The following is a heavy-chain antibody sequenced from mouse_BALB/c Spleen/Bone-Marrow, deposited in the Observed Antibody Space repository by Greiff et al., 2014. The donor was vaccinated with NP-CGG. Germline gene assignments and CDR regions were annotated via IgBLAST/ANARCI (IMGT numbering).Heavy chain of an antibody. CDR2: ILPGSGST. CDR1: GYTFSSYW. Sequence: QVQLQQSGAELMKPGASVKISCKATGYTFSSYWIEWVKQRPGHGLEWIGEILPGSGSTNYSEKFKGKATFTADTSSNTAYMQLSSLTSEDSAVYYCARRVTTANYWGQGTTLTVSS. D-gene: IGHD1-2*01. CDR3: ARRVTTANY. V-gene: IGHV1-9*01. J-gene: IGHJ2*01.